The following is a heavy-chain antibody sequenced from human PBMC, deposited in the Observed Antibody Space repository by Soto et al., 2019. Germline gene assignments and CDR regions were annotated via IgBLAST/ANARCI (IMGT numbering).Heavy chain of an antibody. CDR1: GGSISRSNW. V-gene: IGHV4-4*02. Sequence: QVQLQESGPGLVKPSGTLSLTCVVSGGSISRSNWWSWVRQPPGKGLEWIGEIYHSGSTNYNPSLKSRVTISVDTSKNQFSLKLSSVTAADTAVYYCARSEMAAYYYYGMDVWGQGTTVTVSS. J-gene: IGHJ6*02. CDR2: IYHSGST. D-gene: IGHD6-19*01. CDR3: ARSEMAAYYYYGMDV.